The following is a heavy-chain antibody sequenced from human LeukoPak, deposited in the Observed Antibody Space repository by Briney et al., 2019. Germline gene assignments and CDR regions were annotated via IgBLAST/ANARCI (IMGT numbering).Heavy chain of an antibody. CDR2: INSDGYSI. Sequence: VGSLRLSCAASGFTFSGYWMHWVRQAPGKGLVWVSRINSDGYSITYADSVKGRFTISRDNAKNTLYLQMNSLIAEDTAVYFCTRAGYSSGFDSWGQGTLVTVSS. D-gene: IGHD6-19*01. CDR3: TRAGYSSGFDS. J-gene: IGHJ5*01. V-gene: IGHV3-74*03. CDR1: GFTFSGYW.